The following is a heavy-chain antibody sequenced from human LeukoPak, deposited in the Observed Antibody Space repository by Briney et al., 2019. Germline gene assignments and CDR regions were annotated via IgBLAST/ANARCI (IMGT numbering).Heavy chain of an antibody. CDR1: GYTFTSYG. CDR2: NSAYNGNT. Sequence: ASVKVSCKASGYTFTSYGISWVRQAPGQGLEWMGWNSAYNGNTNYAQKLQGRVTTTTDTSTSTAYMELRSLRSDDTAVYYCAKTKDSSGWYTWGQGTLVTVSS. J-gene: IGHJ4*02. CDR3: AKTKDSSGWYT. D-gene: IGHD6-19*01. V-gene: IGHV1-18*01.